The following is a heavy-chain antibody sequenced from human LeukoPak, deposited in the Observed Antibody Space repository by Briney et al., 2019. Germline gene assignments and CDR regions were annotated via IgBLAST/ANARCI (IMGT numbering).Heavy chain of an antibody. CDR2: IYYSGST. V-gene: IGHV4-59*01. CDR3: ARGPARYSSGWYYFDS. Sequence: PSETLSLTCAVYGGSFSGYYWSWIRQPPGKGLEWIGYIYYSGSTKYNPSLKSRVSMSVDTSKNQFSLKLNSVTTADTAAYYCARGPARYSSGWYYFDSWGQGTLVTVSS. CDR1: GGSFSGYY. J-gene: IGHJ4*02. D-gene: IGHD6-19*01.